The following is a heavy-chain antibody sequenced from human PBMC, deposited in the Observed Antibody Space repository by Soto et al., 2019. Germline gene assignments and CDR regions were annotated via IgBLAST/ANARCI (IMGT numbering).Heavy chain of an antibody. CDR3: ARGSSRGYYFDY. CDR1: GASISSGGYS. Sequence: TLSLTCYVSGASISSGGYSWSWIRQPPGKGLEWIGYIYHSRSTYYNPSLKSRVTISVDRSKNQLSLKPSSVTAADTAVYYCARGSSRGYYFDYWGQGTLVTVYS. CDR2: IYHSRST. V-gene: IGHV4-30-2*01. D-gene: IGHD2-15*01. J-gene: IGHJ4*02.